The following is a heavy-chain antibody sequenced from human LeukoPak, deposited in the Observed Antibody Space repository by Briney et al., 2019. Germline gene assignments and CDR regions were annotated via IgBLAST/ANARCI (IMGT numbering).Heavy chain of an antibody. CDR3: ARLQGVSTVDY. V-gene: IGHV3-33*01. CDR2: IWNDGSKK. D-gene: IGHD5/OR15-5a*01. Sequence: GRSLTLSCAASGFTFSSNSTRWVRQAPRQGLGCVSLIWNDGSKKYYTGSVKVRVTTSRDNSGNTLYLQLAGLRAEDSATYYGARLQGVSTVDYWHRGTVVAVSS. J-gene: IGHJ4*02. CDR1: GFTFSSNS.